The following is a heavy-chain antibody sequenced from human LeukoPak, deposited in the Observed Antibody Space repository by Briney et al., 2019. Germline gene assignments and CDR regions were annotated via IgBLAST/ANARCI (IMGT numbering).Heavy chain of an antibody. CDR2: ISANGGET. V-gene: IGHV3-23*01. D-gene: IGHD3-3*01. CDR1: GFTFSIYA. J-gene: IGHJ4*02. CDR3: AKRYYDFPLDY. Sequence: PGGCLRLSCAASGFTFSIYAMNWVRQAPGKGLEWVSSISANGGETHYADSVKGRFTISRDNSKNTLYLQINNPRVEDTAVYYCAKRYYDFPLDYWGQGTLVTVSS.